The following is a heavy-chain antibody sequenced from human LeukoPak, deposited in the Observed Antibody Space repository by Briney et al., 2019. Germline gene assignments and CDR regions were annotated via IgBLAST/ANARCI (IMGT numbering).Heavy chain of an antibody. CDR3: ARERGGGYYDSSGYEDAFDI. CDR1: GGSISSGGYS. V-gene: IGHV4-30-2*01. J-gene: IGHJ3*02. CDR2: IYHSGST. Sequence: SETLSLTCAVSGGSISSGGYSWSWIRQPPGKGLEWIGYIYHSGSTYYNPSLKSRVTISVDRSKNQFSLKLSSVTAADTAVYYCARERGGGYYDSSGYEDAFDIWGQGTMVTVSS. D-gene: IGHD3-22*01.